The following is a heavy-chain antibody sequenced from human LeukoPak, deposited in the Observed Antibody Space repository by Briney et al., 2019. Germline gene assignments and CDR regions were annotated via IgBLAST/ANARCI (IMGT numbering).Heavy chain of an antibody. CDR2: INHSGST. V-gene: IGHV4-34*01. D-gene: IGHD7-27*01. CDR1: GGSFSGYY. Sequence: SGTLSLTCAVYGGSFSGYYWSWIRQPPGKGLEWIGEINHSGSTNYNPSLKSRVTISVDTSKNQFSLKLSSVTAADTAVYYCARDWGVGTMDVWGKGTTVTVSS. J-gene: IGHJ6*04. CDR3: ARDWGVGTMDV.